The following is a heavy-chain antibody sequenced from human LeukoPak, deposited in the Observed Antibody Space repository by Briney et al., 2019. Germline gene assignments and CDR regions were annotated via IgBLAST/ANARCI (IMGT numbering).Heavy chain of an antibody. J-gene: IGHJ3*02. CDR1: GFTFSTYA. D-gene: IGHD3-22*01. Sequence: PGGSLRLSCAASGFTFSTYAMHWVRQAPGKGLEWVAGFSYDGSEKYNTDSVKGRFTISRDNSKNTLFLQMNSLRAEDTAVYYCARVTPISYHSSFDIWGQGTRVTVSS. CDR2: FSYDGSEK. CDR3: ARVTPISYHSSFDI. V-gene: IGHV3-30*04.